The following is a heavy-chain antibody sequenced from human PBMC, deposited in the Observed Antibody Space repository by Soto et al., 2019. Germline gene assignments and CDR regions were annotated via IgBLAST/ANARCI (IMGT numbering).Heavy chain of an antibody. J-gene: IGHJ4*02. CDR1: GFIFSSYA. Sequence: EVQLLESGGGLVQPGGSLRRSCAASGFIFSSYAMSWVRQAPGKGLEWVSAISGSGGSTYYADSVKGRFTISRDNSKNTLYLQMNSLRAEDTAVYYCAKDLVGYNWNPRLSFDYWGQGTLVTVSS. CDR3: AKDLVGYNWNPRLSFDY. D-gene: IGHD1-20*01. V-gene: IGHV3-23*01. CDR2: ISGSGGST.